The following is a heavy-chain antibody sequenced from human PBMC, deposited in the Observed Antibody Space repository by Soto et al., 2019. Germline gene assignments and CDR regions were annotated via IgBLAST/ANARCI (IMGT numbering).Heavy chain of an antibody. CDR3: ASKRLYFYGLDV. CDR2: IMQDGSAK. Sequence: EVQLVESGGGLVQPGGSLRLSCTASGFSLSTSWMTWVRQAPGKGLEWVANIMQDGSAKYYVDSVKGRFTISRDNAKNSLYLQMTGLRAEDTAVYYCASKRLYFYGLDVWGQGTTVTVSS. V-gene: IGHV3-7*01. CDR1: GFSLSTSW. J-gene: IGHJ6*02.